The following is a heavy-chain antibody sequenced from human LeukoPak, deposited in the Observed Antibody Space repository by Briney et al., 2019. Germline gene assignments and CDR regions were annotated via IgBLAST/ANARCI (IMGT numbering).Heavy chain of an antibody. V-gene: IGHV3-11*01. D-gene: IGHD6-13*01. Sequence: PGGSLRLSCAASGFTFSDYYMSWLRQAPGKGPGWVSYISGSGGSISYADSVKGRFTISRDNAKNSLYLQMNSLRAEDTAIYYCARAPYSSTWYYFDYWGQGTLVTVSS. J-gene: IGHJ4*02. CDR3: ARAPYSSTWYYFDY. CDR1: GFTFSDYY. CDR2: ISGSGGSI.